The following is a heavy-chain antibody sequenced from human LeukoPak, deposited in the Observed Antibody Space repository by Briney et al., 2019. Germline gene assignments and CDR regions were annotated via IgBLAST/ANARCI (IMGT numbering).Heavy chain of an antibody. Sequence: PSETLSLTCTVSGGSISSSSYYWGWIRQPPGKGLEWIGEINHSGSTNYNPSLKSRVTISVDTSKNQFSLKLSSVTAADTAVYYCARRRRIAVAGYYFDYWGQGTLVTVSS. V-gene: IGHV4-39*07. CDR2: INHSGST. J-gene: IGHJ4*02. CDR3: ARRRRIAVAGYYFDY. CDR1: GGSISSSSYY. D-gene: IGHD6-19*01.